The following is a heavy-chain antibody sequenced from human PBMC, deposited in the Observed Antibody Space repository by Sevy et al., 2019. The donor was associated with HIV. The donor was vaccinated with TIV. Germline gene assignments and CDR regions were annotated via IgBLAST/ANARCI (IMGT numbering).Heavy chain of an antibody. D-gene: IGHD2-15*01. CDR1: GDSISSYF. Sequence: SETLSLTCNVSGDSISSYFWSWFRQPPGKGLEWIGYIYYSGSSEYNPSLRSRATISKDTSKKYLSMKLTSVTAADTAVYYCTRDSAVVPRALVYWGQGTLVTVSS. CDR2: IYYSGSS. J-gene: IGHJ4*02. V-gene: IGHV4-59*01. CDR3: TRDSAVVPRALVY.